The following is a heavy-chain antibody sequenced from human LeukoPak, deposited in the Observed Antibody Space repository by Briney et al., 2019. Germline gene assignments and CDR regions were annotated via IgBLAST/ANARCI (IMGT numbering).Heavy chain of an antibody. CDR3: ARAYYDSSGHCDFDY. CDR2: ISAYNGNT. CDR1: GYTFTSYG. D-gene: IGHD3-22*01. J-gene: IGHJ4*02. Sequence: ASVKVSCKASGYTFTSYGISWVRQAPGQGLEWMGWISAYNGNTNYAQKLQGRVTMTTDTSTSTAYMELRSLRSDDTAVYYCARAYYDSSGHCDFDYWGQGTLVTVSS. V-gene: IGHV1-18*01.